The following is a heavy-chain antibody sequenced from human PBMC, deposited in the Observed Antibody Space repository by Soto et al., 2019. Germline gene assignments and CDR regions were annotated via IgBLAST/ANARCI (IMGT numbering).Heavy chain of an antibody. J-gene: IGHJ6*02. D-gene: IGHD4-17*01. Sequence: PGGSLRLSCAASGFTFSSYSMNWVRQAPGKGLEWVSYISSSSSSTIYYADSVKGRFTISRDNAKNSLYLQMNSLRDEDTAVYYCARDRESYGYYHYVMDVWGQGTTVIVSS. CDR3: ARDRESYGYYHYVMDV. CDR2: ISSSSSSTI. CDR1: GFTFSSYS. V-gene: IGHV3-48*02.